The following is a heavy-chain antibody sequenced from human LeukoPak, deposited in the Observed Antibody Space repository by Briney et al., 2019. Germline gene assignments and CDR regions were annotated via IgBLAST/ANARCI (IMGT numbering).Heavy chain of an antibody. V-gene: IGHV4-34*01. J-gene: IGHJ4*02. CDR1: GGSFSGYY. D-gene: IGHD2-15*01. Sequence: SETLSLTCAVYGGSFSGYYWSWIRQPPGKGLEWIGEINHSGSTNYNPSLKSRVAISVDTSKNQFSLKLSSVTAADTAVYYCARHPTLFGYCSGGSCYRFQFDYWGQGTLVTVSS. CDR2: INHSGST. CDR3: ARHPTLFGYCSGGSCYRFQFDY.